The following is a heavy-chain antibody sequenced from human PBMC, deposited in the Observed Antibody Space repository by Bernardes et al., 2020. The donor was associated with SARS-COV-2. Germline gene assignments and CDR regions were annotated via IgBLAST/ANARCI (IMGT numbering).Heavy chain of an antibody. V-gene: IGHV3-23*01. Sequence: GGSLRLSCAASGFTFSSYAMSWVRQAPGKGLEWVSAISGSGGGTYYADSVRGRFTISRDNSKNTLYLQMNSLRAEDTAVYYCANTQTTATSKILDGFDIWGQGTMVTVSS. D-gene: IGHD4-17*01. CDR3: ANTQTTATSKILDGFDI. CDR1: GFTFSSYA. J-gene: IGHJ3*02. CDR2: ISGSGGGT.